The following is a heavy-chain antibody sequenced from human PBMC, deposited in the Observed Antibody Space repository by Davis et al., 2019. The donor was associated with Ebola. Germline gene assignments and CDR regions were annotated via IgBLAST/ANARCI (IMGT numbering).Heavy chain of an antibody. CDR1: GFTFSSYA. D-gene: IGHD6-19*01. V-gene: IGHV3-23*01. Sequence: GESLKISCAASGFTFSSYAMSWVRQAPGKGLEWVSAISGSGGSTYYADSVKGRFTISRDNSKNTLYLQMNSLRAEDTAVYYCAIRDSSGWYPWGQGTLVTVSS. CDR3: AIRDSSGWYP. CDR2: ISGSGGST. J-gene: IGHJ5*02.